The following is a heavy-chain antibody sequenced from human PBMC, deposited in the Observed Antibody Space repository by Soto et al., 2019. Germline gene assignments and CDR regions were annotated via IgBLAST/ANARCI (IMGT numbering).Heavy chain of an antibody. J-gene: IGHJ6*02. CDR3: ARDTGGPGNYYYGMDV. CDR2: ISSSSSTI. D-gene: IGHD6-13*01. CDR1: GFTFSSYS. V-gene: IGHV3-48*02. Sequence: PGGSLRLSCAASGFTFSSYSMNWVRQAPGKGLEWVSYISSSSSTIYYADSVKGRFTISRDNAKNSLYLQMNSLRDEDTAVYYCARDTGGPGNYYYGMDVWGQGTTVTVSS.